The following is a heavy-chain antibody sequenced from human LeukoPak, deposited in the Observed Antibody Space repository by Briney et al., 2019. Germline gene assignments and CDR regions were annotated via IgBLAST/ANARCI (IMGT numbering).Heavy chain of an antibody. Sequence: GGSLRLSCAASGFTFSSYAMSWVRRAPGKGPEWVSAISGSGGSTYYADSVKGRFTISRDNSKNTLYLQMNSLRAEDTAVYYCAKATVYYDSSGYYSVRPFDYWGQGTLVTVSS. CDR2: ISGSGGST. J-gene: IGHJ4*02. D-gene: IGHD3-22*01. CDR1: GFTFSSYA. CDR3: AKATVYYDSSGYYSVRPFDY. V-gene: IGHV3-23*01.